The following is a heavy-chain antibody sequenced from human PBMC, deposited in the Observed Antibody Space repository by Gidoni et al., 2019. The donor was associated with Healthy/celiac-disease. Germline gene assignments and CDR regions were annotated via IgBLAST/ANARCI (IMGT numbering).Heavy chain of an antibody. D-gene: IGHD6-19*01. CDR3: ARDGWLGPNYYFDY. Sequence: TFSSYAMHWVRQAPGKGLEWVAVISYDGSNKYYADSVKGRFTISRDNSKNTLYLQMNSLRAEDTAVYYCARDGWLGPNYYFDYWGQGTLVTVSS. V-gene: IGHV3-30*04. CDR2: ISYDGSNK. J-gene: IGHJ4*02. CDR1: TFSSYA.